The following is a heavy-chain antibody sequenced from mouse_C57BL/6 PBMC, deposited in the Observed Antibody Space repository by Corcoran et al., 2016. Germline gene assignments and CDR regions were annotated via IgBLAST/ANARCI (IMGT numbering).Heavy chain of an antibody. J-gene: IGHJ3*01. Sequence: QIQLVQSGPELKKPGETVKISCKASGYTFTTYGMSWVKQAPGKGLKWMGWINTYSGVPTYADDFKGRIAFSLETSASTAYLQINNLKNEDTATYFCARGQSGFAYCGQGTLVTVSA. CDR3: ARGQSGFAY. CDR1: GYTFTTYG. V-gene: IGHV9-3*01. CDR2: INTYSGVP.